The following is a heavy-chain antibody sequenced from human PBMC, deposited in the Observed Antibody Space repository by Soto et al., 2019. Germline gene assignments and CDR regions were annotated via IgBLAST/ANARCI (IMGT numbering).Heavy chain of an antibody. Sequence: SETLSLTCAVYGGSFSGYYWSWIRQPPGKGLEWIGEINHSGSTNYNPSLKSRVTISVDTSKNQFSLKLSSVTAADTAVYYCAINARDYGDYGYYYYYMDVWGKGTTVTVSS. CDR1: GGSFSGYY. CDR3: AINARDYGDYGYYYYYMDV. D-gene: IGHD4-17*01. CDR2: INHSGST. J-gene: IGHJ6*03. V-gene: IGHV4-34*01.